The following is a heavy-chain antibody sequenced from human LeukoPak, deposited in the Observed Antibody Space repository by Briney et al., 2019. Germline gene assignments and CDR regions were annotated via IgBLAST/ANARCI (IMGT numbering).Heavy chain of an antibody. Sequence: APVKVSCKASGYTFTSYDINWVRQATGQGLEWMGWMNPNSGNTGYAQKFQGRVTITRNTSISTAYVELSSLRSEDTAVYYCARVVVPPDYYYYYMDVWGKGTTVTVSS. CDR2: MNPNSGNT. CDR3: ARVVVPPDYYYYYMDV. J-gene: IGHJ6*03. V-gene: IGHV1-8*03. D-gene: IGHD3-22*01. CDR1: GYTFTSYD.